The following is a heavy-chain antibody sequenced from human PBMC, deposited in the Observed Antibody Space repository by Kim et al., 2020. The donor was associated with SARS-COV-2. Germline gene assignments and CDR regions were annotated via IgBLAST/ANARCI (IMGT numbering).Heavy chain of an antibody. CDR1: GGSISSYY. CDR2: IYYSGST. D-gene: IGHD1-1*01. CDR3: ARYNWNDAVDY. V-gene: IGHV4-59*13. J-gene: IGHJ4*02. Sequence: SETLSLTCTVSGGSISSYYWSWIRQPPGKGLEWIGYIYYSGSTNYNPSLKSRVTISVDTSKNQFSLKLSSVTAADTAVYYCARYNWNDAVDYWGQGTLVTVSS.